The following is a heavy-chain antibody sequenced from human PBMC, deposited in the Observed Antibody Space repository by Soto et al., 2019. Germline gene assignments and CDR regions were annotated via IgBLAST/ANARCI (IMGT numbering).Heavy chain of an antibody. CDR3: ARGRGEWLQLHILSLRCFDI. V-gene: IGHV4-34*01. CDR1: GGSFSGYH. Sequence: PSETLSLTCAAYGGSFSGYHWSWIRQPPGKGLEWIGEINHSGSTNYNPSLKSRVTISVDTSKNQFSLKLSSVTAADTAVYYCARGRGEWLQLHILSLRCFDIWGQGTMVTVSS. CDR2: INHSGST. J-gene: IGHJ3*02. D-gene: IGHD1-1*01.